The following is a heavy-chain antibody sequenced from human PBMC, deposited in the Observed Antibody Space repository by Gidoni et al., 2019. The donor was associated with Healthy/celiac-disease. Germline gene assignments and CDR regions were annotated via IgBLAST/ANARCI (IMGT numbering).Heavy chain of an antibody. CDR1: GDTFTSYS. CDR2: ISAYNGNT. CDR3: ARAVADYVWGSYRYPFDY. Sequence: QVQLVQSGAEVKKPGAPVKASCTASGDTFTSYSISWVRQAPGQGLAWRGWISAYNGNTNYAPKLQGRVTMTTDTATSRAYLELRSLRSDDAAVYYCARAVADYVWGSYRYPFDYWGQGTLVTVSS. J-gene: IGHJ4*02. V-gene: IGHV1-18*04. D-gene: IGHD3-16*02.